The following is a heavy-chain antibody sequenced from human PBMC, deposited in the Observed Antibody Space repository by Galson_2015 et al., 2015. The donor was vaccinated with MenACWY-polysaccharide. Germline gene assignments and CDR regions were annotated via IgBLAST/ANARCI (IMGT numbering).Heavy chain of an antibody. D-gene: IGHD2-2*01. V-gene: IGHV3-30-3*01. CDR3: ARDYCSRTSCYGLDV. CDR2: ISYDETNK. J-gene: IGHJ6*02. CDR1: GFTFTSYD. Sequence: SLRLSCAASGFTFTSYDMHWVRQAPGKGLEWVAGISYDETNKCYAESVKGRFTISRDNSKNTPYLQMNSLSAEDAAVYYCARDYCSRTSCYGLDVWGQGITVTVSS.